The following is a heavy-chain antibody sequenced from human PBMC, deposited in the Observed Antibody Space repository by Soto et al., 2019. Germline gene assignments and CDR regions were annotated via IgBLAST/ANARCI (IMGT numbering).Heavy chain of an antibody. J-gene: IGHJ4*02. CDR2: IYSGGST. CDR1: GVTVSSNY. CDR3: ARHGYNYGGGYFDY. Sequence: EVQLVESGGGLIQPGGSLRLSCAASGVTVSSNYMSWGRQAPGKELEWVSVIYSGGSTYYADSVKGRFTISRDNSKNTLYLQMNSLRAEDTAVYYCARHGYNYGGGYFDYWGQGTLVTVSS. D-gene: IGHD5-18*01. V-gene: IGHV3-66*04.